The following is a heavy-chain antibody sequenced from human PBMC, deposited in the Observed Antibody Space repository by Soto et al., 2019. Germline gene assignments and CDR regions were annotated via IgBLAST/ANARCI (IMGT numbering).Heavy chain of an antibody. J-gene: IGHJ6*02. D-gene: IGHD3-22*01. V-gene: IGHV1-24*01. CDR2: FDPEDGET. CDR3: ATEWKGSSGYKVYGMDV. CDR1: GYTLTELS. Sequence: ASVKVSCKVSGYTLTELSMHWVRQAPGKGLEWMGGFDPEDGETIYAQKFQGRVTMTEDTSTDTAYMELSSLRSEDTAVYYCATEWKGSSGYKVYGMDVWGQGTTVTVSS.